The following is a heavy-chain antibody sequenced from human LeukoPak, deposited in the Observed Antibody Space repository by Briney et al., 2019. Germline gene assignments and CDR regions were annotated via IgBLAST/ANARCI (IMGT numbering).Heavy chain of an antibody. CDR2: IRYDGSNK. CDR3: AKAPRPYGDQHGGFPPDY. V-gene: IGHV3-30*02. Sequence: GGSLRLSCAASGFTFSSYGMHWVRQAPGKGLEWVAFIRYDGSNKYYADSVKGRFTISRDNSKNTLYLQMNSLRAEDTAVYYCAKAPRPYGDQHGGFPPDYWGQGTLVTVSS. CDR1: GFTFSSYG. D-gene: IGHD4-17*01. J-gene: IGHJ4*02.